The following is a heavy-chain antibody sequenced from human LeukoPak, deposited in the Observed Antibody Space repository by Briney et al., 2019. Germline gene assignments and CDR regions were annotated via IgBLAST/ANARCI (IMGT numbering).Heavy chain of an antibody. Sequence: PSETLSLTCAVYGGSFSGYYWSWIRQPPGKGLEWIGSIYYSGSTYYNPSLKGRVTISVDTSKNQFSLKLSSVTAADTAVYYCARQTGSSQIVGATTRFDPWGQGTLVTVSS. J-gene: IGHJ5*02. CDR3: ARQTGSSQIVGATTRFDP. CDR1: GGSFSGYY. CDR2: IYYSGST. D-gene: IGHD1-26*01. V-gene: IGHV4-34*01.